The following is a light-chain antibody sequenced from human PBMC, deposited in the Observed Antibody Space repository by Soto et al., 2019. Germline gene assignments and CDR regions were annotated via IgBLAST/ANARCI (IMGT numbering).Light chain of an antibody. J-gene: IGLJ1*01. V-gene: IGLV2-23*02. Sequence: QSVLTQPASVSVSPGQSITIPCTGTSGDVGSYNLVSWYQQHPGKAPKLLIYEVTERPSGVSNRFSGSKSGNTASLTISGLQPDDEADYYCCSYAGNSEVFGTGTKVTVL. CDR1: SGDVGSYNL. CDR2: EVT. CDR3: CSYAGNSEV.